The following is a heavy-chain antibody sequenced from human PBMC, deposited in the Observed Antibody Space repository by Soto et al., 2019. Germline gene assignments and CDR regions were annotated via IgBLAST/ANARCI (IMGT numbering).Heavy chain of an antibody. J-gene: IGHJ6*02. CDR2: IYYTGST. CDR3: AREGDHYASGSVRMDV. Sequence: QVQLQESGPGLVRPSQTLSLTCTVYGGSIISANDYWSWIRQHPGKGLEWIGYIYYTGSTYYNPSLKSRPSLSVDTSKNQCSLKLTPVTAADTAVYECAREGDHYASGSVRMDVWGQATTMTVSS. D-gene: IGHD3-10*01. V-gene: IGHV4-31*03. CDR1: GGSIISANDY.